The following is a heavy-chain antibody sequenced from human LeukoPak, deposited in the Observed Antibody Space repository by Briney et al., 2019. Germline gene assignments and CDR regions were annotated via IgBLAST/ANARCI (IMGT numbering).Heavy chain of an antibody. Sequence: GGSLRLSCAASGFTFSSYGMHWVRQAPGKGLEWVAFIRYDGSNKYYADSVKGRFTISRDNSKNTLYLQMNSLRAEDTAVYYCARERRTYYDSSGYYPSYYYYMDVWGKGTTVTISS. V-gene: IGHV3-30*02. D-gene: IGHD3-22*01. J-gene: IGHJ6*03. CDR2: IRYDGSNK. CDR1: GFTFSSYG. CDR3: ARERRTYYDSSGYYPSYYYYMDV.